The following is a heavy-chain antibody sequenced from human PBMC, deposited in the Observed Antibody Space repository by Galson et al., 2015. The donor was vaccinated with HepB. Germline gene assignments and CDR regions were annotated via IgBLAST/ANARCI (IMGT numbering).Heavy chain of an antibody. J-gene: IGHJ4*02. V-gene: IGHV3-9*01. D-gene: IGHD3-10*01. CDR2: INWNSGSK. CDR3: AKTRSSGLYYYGSGTSTRYFDY. Sequence: SLRLSCAASGFTFDDYAMHWVRQAPGKGLEWVSGINWNSGSKGYADSVKGRFTISRDNAKNSLYLHMNSLRTEDTALYYCAKTRSSGLYYYGSGTSTRYFDYRGQGTLVTVSS. CDR1: GFTFDDYA.